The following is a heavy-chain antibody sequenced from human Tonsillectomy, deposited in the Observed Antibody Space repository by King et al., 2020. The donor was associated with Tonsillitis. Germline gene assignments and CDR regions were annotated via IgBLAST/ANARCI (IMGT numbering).Heavy chain of an antibody. CDR3: ARDLTSLWFGELFRHFDY. CDR2: ISGYNGNR. V-gene: IGHV1-18*04. J-gene: IGHJ4*02. CDR1: GYTFTGYG. Sequence: QLVQSGAEVKKPGASVKVSCKASGYTFTGYGFSWVRQAPGQGLEWMGWISGYNGNRNYAQKFQGRVTMTTDTSTSTGYMELRSLRSDETAVYYCARDLTSLWFGELFRHFDYWGQGTLVTVSS. D-gene: IGHD3-10*01.